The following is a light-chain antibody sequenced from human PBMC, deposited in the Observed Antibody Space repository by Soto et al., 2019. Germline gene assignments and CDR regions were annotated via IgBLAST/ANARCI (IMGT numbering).Light chain of an antibody. CDR1: SFNIGSNT. CDR3: QSYDSSLSAKV. CDR2: GNS. Sequence: QSVLTQPPSASGTPGQRVTISCSGSSFNIGSNTVNWYQQLPGTAPKLLIYGNSNRPSGVPDRFSGSKSGTSASLAITGLQAEDEADYYCQSYDSSLSAKVFGGGTKVTVL. J-gene: IGLJ3*02. V-gene: IGLV1-40*01.